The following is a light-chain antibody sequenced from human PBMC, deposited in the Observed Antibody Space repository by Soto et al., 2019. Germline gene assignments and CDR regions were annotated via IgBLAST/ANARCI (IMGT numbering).Light chain of an antibody. J-gene: IGKJ3*01. Sequence: DIVLTQSPGTLSSSPGERATLTCRASQSVSSSYLAWYQKKPGQAPSLLIYGASSRATGTPDRCSGSGAGTDFTLTISRLEQEVFAVYYCQQYSSSFTFGPGTKVDIK. CDR1: QSVSSSY. V-gene: IGKV3-20*01. CDR2: GAS. CDR3: QQYSSSFT.